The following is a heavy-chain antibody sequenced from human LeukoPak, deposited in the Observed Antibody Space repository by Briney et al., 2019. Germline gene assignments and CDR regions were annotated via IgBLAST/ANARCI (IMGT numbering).Heavy chain of an antibody. J-gene: IGHJ4*02. Sequence: GESLKISCKGSGYSFTNYWIGWVRQMSGKGLEWMGIIYPGDSDTKYSPSFQGQVTISVDKSISTAYLQWNSLKASDTAMYYCARQSGITTDPFDVWGQGTLVTVSS. CDR3: ARQSGITTDPFDV. CDR1: GYSFTNYW. D-gene: IGHD3-3*01. V-gene: IGHV5-51*01. CDR2: IYPGDSDT.